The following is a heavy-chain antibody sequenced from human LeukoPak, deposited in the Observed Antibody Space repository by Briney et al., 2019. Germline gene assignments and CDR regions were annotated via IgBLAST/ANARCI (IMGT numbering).Heavy chain of an antibody. CDR1: GFTFNSYA. D-gene: IGHD3-16*01. CDR2: ISGSGGST. CDR3: AKYVETIN. Sequence: GGSLRLSCAASGFTFNSYAMSWVRQAPGKGLEWVSAISGSGGSTYYAHSVKGRFTISRDNSKKTLYLKMNSMRAEDTALYNCAKYVETINWGQGTLVTVSS. V-gene: IGHV3-23*01. J-gene: IGHJ4*02.